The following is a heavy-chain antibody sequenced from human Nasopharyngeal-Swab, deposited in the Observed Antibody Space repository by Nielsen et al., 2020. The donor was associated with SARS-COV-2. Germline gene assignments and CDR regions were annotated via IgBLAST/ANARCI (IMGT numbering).Heavy chain of an antibody. CDR1: GFIFSGSA. CDR2: IGDKDHNYAT. CDR3: TTDYYFDY. V-gene: IGHV3-73*01. J-gene: IGHJ4*02. Sequence: GASLKISCAASGFIFSGSAMHWVRQASGKVLWWVGRIGDKDHNYATTYGAAVKGRFTISRDDSKNTAFLQMDSLKTEDTALYYCTTDYYFDYWGQGTLVTVSS.